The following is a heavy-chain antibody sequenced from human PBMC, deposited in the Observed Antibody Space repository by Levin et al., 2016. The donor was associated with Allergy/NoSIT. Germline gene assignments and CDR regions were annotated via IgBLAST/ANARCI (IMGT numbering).Heavy chain of an antibody. CDR3: ARRAAVGFVDY. CDR2: ISAYNGNT. J-gene: IGHJ4*02. D-gene: IGHD6-13*01. Sequence: WVRQAPGQGLEWMGWISAYNGNTNYAQKLQGRVTMTTDTSTSTAYMELRSLRSDDTAVYYCARRAAVGFVDYWGQGTLVTVSS. V-gene: IGHV1-18*01.